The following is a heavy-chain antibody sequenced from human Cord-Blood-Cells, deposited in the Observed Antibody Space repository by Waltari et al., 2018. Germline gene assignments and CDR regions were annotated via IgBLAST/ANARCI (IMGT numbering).Heavy chain of an antibody. V-gene: IGHV1-24*01. CDR1: GYTLTELS. Sequence: QVQLVQSGAEVKKPGASVKVSCKVSGYTLTELSMHWVRQAPGKGLGWMGVFGPEDGQTIYPQKFQGRVTMTEDTSTDTAYMELSSLRSEDTAVYYCATGPLTGIAAAGGDYWGQGTLVTVSS. J-gene: IGHJ4*02. CDR2: FGPEDGQT. D-gene: IGHD6-13*01. CDR3: ATGPLTGIAAAGGDY.